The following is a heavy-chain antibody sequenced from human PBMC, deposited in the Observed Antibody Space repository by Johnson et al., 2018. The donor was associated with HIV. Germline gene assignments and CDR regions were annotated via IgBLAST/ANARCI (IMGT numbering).Heavy chain of an antibody. CDR3: AARGSGSYYVLLGAFDI. D-gene: IGHD1-26*01. Sequence: VQLVESGGGLVQPGGSLRLSCAASGFTVSSNYMSWVRQAPGKGLEWVSAISGSGGSTYYADSVKGRFTISRDNSKNTLYLQMNSLRAEDTAVYYCAARGSGSYYVLLGAFDIWGQGTMVTVSS. J-gene: IGHJ3*02. V-gene: IGHV3-23*04. CDR1: GFTVSSNY. CDR2: ISGSGGST.